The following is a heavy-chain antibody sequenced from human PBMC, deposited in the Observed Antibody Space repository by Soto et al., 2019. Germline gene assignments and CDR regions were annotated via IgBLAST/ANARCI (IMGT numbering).Heavy chain of an antibody. CDR2: IVVGSGNT. J-gene: IGHJ4*02. CDR3: ARGYSYTQPVFDY. CDR1: RFTFTSST. D-gene: IGHD5-18*01. V-gene: IGHV1-58*01. Sequence: SVKVSCKTSRFTFTSSTLQWVRLARGQRLEWIGWIVVGSGNTNYAQKFQERVTITRDMSTSTVYIELSSLRSEDTAVYYCARGYSYTQPVFDYWGLGTLVTVSS.